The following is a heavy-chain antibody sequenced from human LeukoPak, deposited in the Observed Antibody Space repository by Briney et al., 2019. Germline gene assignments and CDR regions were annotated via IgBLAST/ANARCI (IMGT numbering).Heavy chain of an antibody. CDR2: ISSSSSYI. J-gene: IGHJ3*02. Sequence: PGGSLRLSCAASGFTFSSYSMNWVRQAPGEGLEWVSSISSSSSYIYYADSVKGRFTISRDNAKNSLYLQMNSLRAEDTAVYYCARAGWYYDSSGYYFGSPGAFDIWGQGTMVTVSS. D-gene: IGHD3-22*01. CDR3: ARAGWYYDSSGYYFGSPGAFDI. V-gene: IGHV3-21*01. CDR1: GFTFSSYS.